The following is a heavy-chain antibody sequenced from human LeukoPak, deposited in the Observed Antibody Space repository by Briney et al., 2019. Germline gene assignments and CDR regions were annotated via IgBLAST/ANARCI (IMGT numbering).Heavy chain of an antibody. CDR3: ARRFRSSSLYGVDIVYYFDY. CDR2: FNPNTGGT. CDR1: GYTFTDYY. V-gene: IGHV1-2*02. J-gene: IGHJ4*02. Sequence: ASVKVSCKASGYTFTDYYIHFLRLAPGQGLEWMGWFNPNTGGTNYAQKFQGRISMTRDTSISTSYMHLARLISDDTAVYYCARRFRSSSLYGVDIVYYFDYWGQGTLVTVSS. D-gene: IGHD6-13*01.